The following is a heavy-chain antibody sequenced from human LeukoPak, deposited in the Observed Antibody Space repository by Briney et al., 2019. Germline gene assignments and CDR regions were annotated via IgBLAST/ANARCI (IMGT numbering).Heavy chain of an antibody. CDR3: ARRRGGYFEWLGGFDP. CDR1: GGSISSSSYY. D-gene: IGHD3-9*01. V-gene: IGHV4-39*01. CDR2: IYYSGST. Sequence: SETLSLTCTVSGGSISSSSYYWGWIRQPPGKGLEWIGSIYYSGSTYYNPSLKSRVTISVDTSKNQFSLKLSSVTAADTAVYYCARRRGGYFEWLGGFDPWGQGTLVTVSS. J-gene: IGHJ5*02.